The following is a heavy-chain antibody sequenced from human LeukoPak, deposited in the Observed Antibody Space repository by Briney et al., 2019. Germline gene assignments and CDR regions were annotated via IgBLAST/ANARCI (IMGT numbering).Heavy chain of an antibody. V-gene: IGHV4-59*08. J-gene: IGHJ4*02. CDR3: ASTKWGYDSSGFDY. CDR1: GGSFSGYY. CDR2: IYYSGST. Sequence: SETLSLTCAVYGGSFSGYYWSWIRQPPGKGLEWIGYIYYSGSTNYNPSLKSRVTISVDTSKNQFSLKLSSVTAADTAVYYCASTKWGYDSSGFDYWGQGTLVTVSS. D-gene: IGHD3-22*01.